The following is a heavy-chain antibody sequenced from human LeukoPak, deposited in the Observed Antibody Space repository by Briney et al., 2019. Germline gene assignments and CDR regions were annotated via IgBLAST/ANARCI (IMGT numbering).Heavy chain of an antibody. D-gene: IGHD1-26*01. CDR2: IYYSGST. CDR1: GGSISSYY. V-gene: IGHV4-39*01. J-gene: IGHJ4*02. CDR3: ARHNLSGGTYYGGVDY. Sequence: SETLSLTCTVSGGSISSYYWGWIRQPPGKGLEWIGSIYYSGSTYSNPSLKSRVTISVDTSKNQFSLKLSSVTAADTAVYYCARHNLSGGTYYGGVDYWGQGTLVTVSS.